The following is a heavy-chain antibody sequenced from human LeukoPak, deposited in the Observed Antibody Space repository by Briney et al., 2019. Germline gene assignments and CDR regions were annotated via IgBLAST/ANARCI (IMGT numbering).Heavy chain of an antibody. CDR1: GYTFTGYY. D-gene: IGHD2-15*01. CDR2: INPNSGGT. CDR3: ARGSAGYCSGGSCYWFDP. Sequence: GASVKVSCKASGYTFTGYYMHWVRQAPGQGLEWMGRINPNSGGTNYAQKFQGRVTMTRDTCISTAYMELSRLRSDDTAVYYCARGSAGYCSGGSCYWFDPWGQGTLVTVSS. J-gene: IGHJ5*02. V-gene: IGHV1-2*06.